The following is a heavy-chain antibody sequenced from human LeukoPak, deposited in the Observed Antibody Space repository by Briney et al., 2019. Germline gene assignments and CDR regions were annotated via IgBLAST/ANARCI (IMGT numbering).Heavy chain of an antibody. CDR1: GFAFNNAW. CDR2: INWNGGST. V-gene: IGHV3-20*04. CDR3: ARDLSSSWFYYYGMDV. D-gene: IGHD6-13*01. Sequence: GGSLRLSCAASGFAFNNAWMSWVRQAPGKGLEWVSGINWNGGSTGYADSVKGRFTISRDNAKNSLYLQMNSLRAEGTALYYCARDLSSSWFYYYGMDVWGQGTTVTVSS. J-gene: IGHJ6*02.